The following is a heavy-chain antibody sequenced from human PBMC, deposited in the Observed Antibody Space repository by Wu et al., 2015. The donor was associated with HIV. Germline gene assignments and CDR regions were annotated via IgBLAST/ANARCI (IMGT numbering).Heavy chain of an antibody. D-gene: IGHD3-16*01. J-gene: IGHJ6*03. CDR3: ARVRNTKINLLGVRKNYMDV. V-gene: IGHV1-2*02. Sequence: QVLLVQSGAEVKKPGTSVKVSCKTSGYTFTGHYIHWVRQAPGQGLEWMGWINPDSGGTNYAEKFQDRVTMTGDTSIKNTAYIWNWEGAERSETTRPLYYCARVRNTKINLLGVRKNYMDVWGQREPRSPFSS. CDR1: GYTFTGHY. CDR2: INPDSGGT.